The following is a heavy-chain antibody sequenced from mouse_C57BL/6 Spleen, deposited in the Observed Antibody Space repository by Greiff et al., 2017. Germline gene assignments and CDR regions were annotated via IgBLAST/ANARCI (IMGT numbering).Heavy chain of an antibody. CDR1: GFTFSDYG. CDR2: ISSGSSTI. Sequence: DVMLVESGGGLVKPGGSLKLSCAASGFTFSDYGMHWVRQAPEKGLEWVAYISSGSSTIYYADTVKGRFTISRDNAKNTLFLQMTSLRSEDTAMYYCARQGYYYGSSYVGYYYAMDYWGQGTSVTVSS. V-gene: IGHV5-17*01. CDR3: ARQGYYYGSSYVGYYYAMDY. J-gene: IGHJ4*01. D-gene: IGHD1-1*01.